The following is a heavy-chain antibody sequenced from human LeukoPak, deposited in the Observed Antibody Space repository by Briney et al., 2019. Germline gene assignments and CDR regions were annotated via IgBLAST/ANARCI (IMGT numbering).Heavy chain of an antibody. J-gene: IGHJ4*02. CDR3: ARDGGGSGSSGYDFEY. Sequence: PGGSLRLSCAASGFTFSTYWLNWVRQAPGKGLEWVANINQDGSLKYYADSVKGRFTISRDNAKNSLNLQMSSLRAEDTAVYYCARDGGGSGSSGYDFEYWGQGTLVTVSS. D-gene: IGHD5-12*01. CDR2: INQDGSLK. V-gene: IGHV3-7*01. CDR1: GFTFSTYW.